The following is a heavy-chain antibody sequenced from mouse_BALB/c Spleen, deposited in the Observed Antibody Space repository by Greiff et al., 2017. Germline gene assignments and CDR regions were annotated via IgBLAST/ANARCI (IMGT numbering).Heavy chain of an antibody. CDR2: INPSTGYT. CDR1: GYTFTSYW. V-gene: IGHV1-7*01. J-gene: IGHJ1*01. Sequence: QVQLQQSGAELAKPGASVKMSCKASGYTFTSYWMHWVKQRPGQGLEWIGYINPSTGYTEYNQKFKDKATLTADKSSSTAYMQLSSLTSEDSAVYYCARSATAHWYFDVWGAGTTVTVSS. D-gene: IGHD1-2*01. CDR3: ARSATAHWYFDV.